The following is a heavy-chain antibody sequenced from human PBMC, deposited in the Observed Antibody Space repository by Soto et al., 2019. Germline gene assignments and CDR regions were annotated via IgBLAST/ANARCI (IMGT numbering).Heavy chain of an antibody. D-gene: IGHD3-10*01. CDR3: ARVDMLLSGIDY. CDR1: GGSITSSNW. V-gene: IGHV4-4*02. Sequence: SDTLSLTCAVSGGSITSSNWWSWVRQPPGKGLEWIGEIYHTGSTNYNPSLKSRVTISVDKSKNQFSLKLNSVTAADTAVYYCARVDMLLSGIDYWGQGTLVTVSS. CDR2: IYHTGST. J-gene: IGHJ4*02.